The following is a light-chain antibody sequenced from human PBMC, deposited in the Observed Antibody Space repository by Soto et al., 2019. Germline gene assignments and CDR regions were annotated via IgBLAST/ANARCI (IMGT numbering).Light chain of an antibody. CDR1: SSDVGGYNY. J-gene: IGLJ2*01. V-gene: IGLV2-14*03. Sequence: QSALTQPASVSGSPGQSITISCTGTSSDVGGYNYVSWYQQHPGKAPKLLIYANDDRPSGVPDRFSGSTSGTSASLAITGLQAEDAADYYCQSYDNSLLAYVFGGGTKLTVL. CDR2: AND. CDR3: QSYDNSLLAYV.